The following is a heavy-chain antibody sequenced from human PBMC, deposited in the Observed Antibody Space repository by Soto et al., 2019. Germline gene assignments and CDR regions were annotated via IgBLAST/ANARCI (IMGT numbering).Heavy chain of an antibody. CDR2: INSDGSST. V-gene: IGHV3-74*01. Sequence: GGSRRLSCAASGFTFSDYWMHWVRQAPGKGLVWVSRINSDGSSTFYADSVKGRFTISRDNAKNTLYLQMNSLRAEDTAVYYCASSLLTPFDYWGQGTLVTVSS. CDR1: GFTFSDYW. D-gene: IGHD7-27*01. CDR3: ASSLLTPFDY. J-gene: IGHJ4*02.